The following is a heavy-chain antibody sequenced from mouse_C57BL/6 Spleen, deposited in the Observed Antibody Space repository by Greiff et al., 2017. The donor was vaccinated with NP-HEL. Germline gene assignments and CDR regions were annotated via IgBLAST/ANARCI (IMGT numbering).Heavy chain of an antibody. CDR1: GFSLTSYA. CDR2: IWTGGGT. J-gene: IGHJ4*01. CDR3: ARNRITTVVATGAMDY. V-gene: IGHV2-9-1*01. D-gene: IGHD1-1*01. Sequence: VKLQQSGPGLVAPSQSLSITCTVSGFSLTSYAISWVRQPPGKGLEWLGVIWTGGGTNYNSALKSRLSISKDNSKSQVFLKMNSLQTDDTARYYCARNRITTVVATGAMDYWGQGTPVTVS.